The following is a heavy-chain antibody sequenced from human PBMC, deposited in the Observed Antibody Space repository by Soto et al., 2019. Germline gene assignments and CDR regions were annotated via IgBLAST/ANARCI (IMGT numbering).Heavy chain of an antibody. CDR3: ARHIGGYCSGGSCYSDAFDI. Sequence: SETLSHTRAVSGGSISSSSYYWGWIRQPPGKGLVWIGSIYYSGSTYYNPSLKSRVTISVDTSKNQFSLKLSSVTAADTAVYYCARHIGGYCSGGSCYSDAFDIWGQGTMVTVSS. J-gene: IGHJ3*02. V-gene: IGHV4-39*01. CDR2: IYYSGST. D-gene: IGHD2-15*01. CDR1: GGSISSSSYY.